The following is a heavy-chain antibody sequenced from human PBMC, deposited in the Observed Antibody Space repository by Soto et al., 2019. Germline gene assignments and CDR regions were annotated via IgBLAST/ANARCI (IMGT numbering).Heavy chain of an antibody. CDR3: AREPRIAAAGRGIWYFDY. V-gene: IGHV4-59*01. J-gene: IGHJ4*02. CDR1: GGSISSYY. D-gene: IGHD6-13*01. CDR2: IYYSGST. Sequence: SETLSLTCTVSGGSISSYYWSWIRQPPGKGLEWIGYIYYSGSTNYNPSLKSRVTISVDTSKNQFSLKLSSATAADTAVYYCAREPRIAAAGRGIWYFDYWGQGTLVTVSS.